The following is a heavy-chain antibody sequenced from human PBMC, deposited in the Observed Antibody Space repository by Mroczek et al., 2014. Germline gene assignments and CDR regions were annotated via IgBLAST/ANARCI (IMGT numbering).Heavy chain of an antibody. V-gene: IGHV4-34*01. CDR1: GGSFSGYY. CDR2: INHSGST. CDR3: ARGQRVVVPAAISGYYYGMDV. D-gene: IGHD2-2*02. J-gene: IGHJ6*02. Sequence: QVQLQESGAGLLKPSETLSLTCAVYGGSFSGYYWSWIRQPPGKGLEWIGEINHSGSTNYNPSLKSRVTISVDTSKNQFSLKLSSVTAADTAVYYCARGQRVVVPAAISGYYYGMDVWGQGTTVTVSS.